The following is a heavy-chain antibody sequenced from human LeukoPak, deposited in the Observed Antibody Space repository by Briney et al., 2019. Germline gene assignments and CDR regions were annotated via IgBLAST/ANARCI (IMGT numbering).Heavy chain of an antibody. J-gene: IGHJ5*02. V-gene: IGHV1-69*04. CDR1: GGTFSSYA. Sequence: GASVKVSCKASGGTFSSYAISWVRQAPGQGLEWMGRIIPILGIANYAQKFQGRVTITADKSTSTAYMELSSLRSEDTAVYYCARRLGPDHYGSWFDPWGQGTLVTVSS. D-gene: IGHD3-10*01. CDR3: ARRLGPDHYGSWFDP. CDR2: IIPILGIA.